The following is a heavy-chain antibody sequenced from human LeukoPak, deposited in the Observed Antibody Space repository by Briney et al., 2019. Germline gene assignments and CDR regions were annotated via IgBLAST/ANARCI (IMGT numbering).Heavy chain of an antibody. CDR1: GFTFSSYS. CDR2: ISGSSSYM. D-gene: IGHD6-19*01. Sequence: PGGSPRLSCAASGFTFSSYSMNWVRQAPGKGLEWVSSISGSSSYMNYADSVKGRFTISRDNAQNSLFLQLNSLRAEDTAVYYCARDPYSSGWYKDAFDIWGQGTMVTVSS. J-gene: IGHJ3*02. V-gene: IGHV3-21*01. CDR3: ARDPYSSGWYKDAFDI.